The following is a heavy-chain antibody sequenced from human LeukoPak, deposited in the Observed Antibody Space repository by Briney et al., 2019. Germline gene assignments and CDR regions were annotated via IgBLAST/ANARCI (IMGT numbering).Heavy chain of an antibody. CDR1: GYTFTGYY. Sequence: ASVKVSCKASGYTFTGYYMHWVRQAPGQGLEWMGWINPNSGGTNYTQKFQGRVTMTRDTSISTAYMELSRLTSDDTAVYYCARHPIKLLWFGVLPPFDYWGQGTLVTVPS. V-gene: IGHV1-2*02. CDR3: ARHPIKLLWFGVLPPFDY. D-gene: IGHD3-10*01. CDR2: INPNSGGT. J-gene: IGHJ4*02.